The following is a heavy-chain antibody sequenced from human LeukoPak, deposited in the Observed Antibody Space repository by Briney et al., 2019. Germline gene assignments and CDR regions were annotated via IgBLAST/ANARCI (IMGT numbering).Heavy chain of an antibody. V-gene: IGHV1-69*05. CDR3: ARVYYYDSSGYYSHFDY. J-gene: IGHJ4*02. Sequence: SVKVSCKASGGTFSSYAIRWVRQAPGQGLEWMGGIIPIFGTANYAQKFQGRVTITTDESTSTAYMELSSLRSEDTAVYYCARVYYYDSSGYYSHFDYWGQGTLVTVSS. CDR2: IIPIFGTA. CDR1: GGTFSSYA. D-gene: IGHD3-22*01.